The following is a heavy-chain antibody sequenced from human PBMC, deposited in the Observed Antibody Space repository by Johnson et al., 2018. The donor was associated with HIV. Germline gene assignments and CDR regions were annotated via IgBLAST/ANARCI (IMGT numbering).Heavy chain of an antibody. D-gene: IGHD2-8*02. Sequence: VQLVESGGGLVQPGGSLRLSCAASGFTFSSYWMSWVRQAPGKGLEWVANIKQDGSEKYYVDSVKGRFTISRDNAKNSLYLQMNSLRAGDTAVYYCARTGVLGAFDIWGQGTMVTVSS. V-gene: IGHV3-7*01. CDR2: IKQDGSEK. CDR1: GFTFSSYW. CDR3: ARTGVLGAFDI. J-gene: IGHJ3*02.